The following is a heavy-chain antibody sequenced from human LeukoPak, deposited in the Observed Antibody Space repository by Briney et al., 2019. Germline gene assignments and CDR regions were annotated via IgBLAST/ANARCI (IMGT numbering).Heavy chain of an antibody. CDR2: IYYSGNA. J-gene: IGHJ5*02. Sequence: SEPLSLTCTVSGGSISSSSYYWGWIRQPPGKGLEWIGSIYYSGNAYYNPSLKSRVSISVDTSKNQFSLKLSSVTAPDTAVYYCARSWYYGSGRYYPDWFDPWGQGTLVTVSS. D-gene: IGHD3-10*01. V-gene: IGHV4-39*01. CDR1: GGSISSSSYY. CDR3: ARSWYYGSGRYYPDWFDP.